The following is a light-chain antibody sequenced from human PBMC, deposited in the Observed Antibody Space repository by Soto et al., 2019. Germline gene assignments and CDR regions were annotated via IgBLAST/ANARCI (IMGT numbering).Light chain of an antibody. CDR3: SSYTSSSTPNV. CDR1: SSDVGGYNY. CDR2: EVS. V-gene: IGLV2-14*01. Sequence: QSVLTQPASVSGSPGQSITISCTGTSSDVGGYNYVSWCQQHPGKAPKLMIYEVSNRPSGVSNRFSGSKSGNTASLTISGLQAEDEADYYCSSYTSSSTPNVFGTGTKLTVL. J-gene: IGLJ1*01.